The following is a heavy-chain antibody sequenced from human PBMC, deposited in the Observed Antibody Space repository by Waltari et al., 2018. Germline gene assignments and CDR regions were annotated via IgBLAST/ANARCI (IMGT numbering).Heavy chain of an antibody. CDR1: GFTFSRYW. D-gene: IGHD1-26*01. CDR3: ASDLAGAKDH. Sequence: EVLLVESGGGLVQPGGSLRPSFAASGFTFSRYWIHWVRQVPGKGLAWVSRINEDGSTTDYADSVKGRFTISRDNAKSTLYLQMNSLRAEDTAVYYCASDLAGAKDHWGQGTLVTVSS. CDR2: INEDGSTT. V-gene: IGHV3-74*01. J-gene: IGHJ4*02.